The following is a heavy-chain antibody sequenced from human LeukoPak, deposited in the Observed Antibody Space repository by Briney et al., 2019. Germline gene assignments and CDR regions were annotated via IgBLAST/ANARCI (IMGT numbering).Heavy chain of an antibody. Sequence: SETLSLTCSVSGGSIIAYYWSWIRQPPGKGLEWIGFFHYTGSTNYNPSLKSRVSMSVATSKKQFSLKLTSVTAADTAVYYCARSDSSGPFDLWGQGALVIVSP. V-gene: IGHV4-59*01. CDR3: ARSDSSGPFDL. CDR2: FHYTGST. D-gene: IGHD6-19*01. J-gene: IGHJ4*02. CDR1: GGSIIAYY.